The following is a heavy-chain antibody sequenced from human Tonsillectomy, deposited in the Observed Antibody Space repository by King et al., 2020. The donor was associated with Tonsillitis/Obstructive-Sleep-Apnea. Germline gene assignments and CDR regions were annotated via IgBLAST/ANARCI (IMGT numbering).Heavy chain of an antibody. D-gene: IGHD2-2*01. J-gene: IGHJ4*02. CDR2: IYYSGST. V-gene: IGHV4-59*08. CDR3: ARHQDDPSVVVPAAYDY. Sequence: VQLQESGPGLVKPSETLSLTCTVSGGSISFYYWSWIRQPPGKGLEWIGYIYYSGSTNYNPSLKSRVTISVDTSKNQFSLKLSSVTAADTAVYYCARHQDDPSVVVPAAYDYWGQGTLVTVSS. CDR1: GGSISFYY.